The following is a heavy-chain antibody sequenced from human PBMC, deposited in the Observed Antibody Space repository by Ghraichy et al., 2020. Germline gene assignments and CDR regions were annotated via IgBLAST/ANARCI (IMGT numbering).Heavy chain of an antibody. CDR3: ARDAPYYDFWSGYPRSEYYYYMDV. Sequence: GGSLRLSCAASGFTFSSYSMNWVRQAPGKGLEWVSSISSSSSYIYYADSVKGRFTISRDNAKNSLYLQMNSLRAEDTAVYYCARDAPYYDFWSGYPRSEYYYYMDVWGKGTTVTVSS. D-gene: IGHD3-3*01. V-gene: IGHV3-21*01. CDR2: ISSSSSYI. J-gene: IGHJ6*03. CDR1: GFTFSSYS.